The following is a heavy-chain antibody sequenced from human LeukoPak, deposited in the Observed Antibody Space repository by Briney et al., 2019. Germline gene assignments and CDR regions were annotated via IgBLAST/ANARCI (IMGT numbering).Heavy chain of an antibody. J-gene: IGHJ5*02. CDR3: ARVGGCSGGSCYGNWFDP. Sequence: ASVKVSCKASGYTFTSYYMHWVRQAPGQGLEWMGIINPSGGSTNYAQKFQGRVTITADESTSTAYMELSSLRSEDTAVYYCARVGGCSGGSCYGNWFDPWGQGTLVTVSS. D-gene: IGHD2-15*01. V-gene: IGHV1-46*01. CDR2: INPSGGST. CDR1: GYTFTSYY.